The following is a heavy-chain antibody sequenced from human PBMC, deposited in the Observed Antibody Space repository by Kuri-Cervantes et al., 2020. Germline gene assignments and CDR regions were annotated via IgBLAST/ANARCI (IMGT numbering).Heavy chain of an antibody. V-gene: IGHV3-9*01. CDR2: ISWNSGSI. Sequence: SLKISCAASGFTFSNAWMSWVRQAPGKGLEWVSGISWNSGSIGYADSVKGRFTISRDNAKNSLYLQMNSLRAEDTALYYCAKVDYYDSSGPQGGAFDIWGQGTMVTVSS. CDR3: AKVDYYDSSGPQGGAFDI. J-gene: IGHJ3*02. D-gene: IGHD3-22*01. CDR1: GFTFSNAW.